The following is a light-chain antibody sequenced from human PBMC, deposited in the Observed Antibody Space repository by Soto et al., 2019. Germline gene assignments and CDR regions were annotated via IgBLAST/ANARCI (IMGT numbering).Light chain of an antibody. CDR2: DVR. Sequence: QYALTQPASVSGSPGQSITISCTGTSSDVGVYNYVSWYQQHPGKAPKLMIYDVRNRPSGVSNRFSGSKSGNTASLTISGLQAEDEADYYCSSFTTSSTVVFGGGTKLTVL. CDR1: SSDVGVYNY. CDR3: SSFTTSSTVV. V-gene: IGLV2-14*01. J-gene: IGLJ2*01.